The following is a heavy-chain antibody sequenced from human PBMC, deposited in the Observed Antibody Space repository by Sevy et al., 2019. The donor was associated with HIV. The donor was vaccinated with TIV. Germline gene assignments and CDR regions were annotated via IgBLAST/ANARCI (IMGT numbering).Heavy chain of an antibody. D-gene: IGHD5-12*01. CDR3: ATEAWRAWDNYFVH. J-gene: IGHJ5*02. CDR2: LHSGGTT. Sequence: GGSLRLSCAASGFTVSSQYMSWVRQAPGKGLEWVSFLHSGGTTYYADSAEGRFTISRYNSKNTLYLQMNSLRVDDTDLYYCATEAWRAWDNYFVHWGQGTLVTVSS. CDR1: GFTVSSQY. V-gene: IGHV3-53*01.